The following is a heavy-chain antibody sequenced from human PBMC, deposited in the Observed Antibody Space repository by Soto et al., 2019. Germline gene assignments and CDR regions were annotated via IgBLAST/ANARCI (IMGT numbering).Heavy chain of an antibody. CDR2: IKSKTDGGTT. D-gene: IGHD3-3*01. CDR3: TTDPRAYYDFWSGTRHDDFDI. Sequence: GGSLRLSCAASGFTFSNAWMSWVRQAPGKGLEWVGRIKSKTDGGTTDYAAPVKGRFTISRDDSKNTLYLQMNSLKTEDTAVYYCTTDPRAYYDFWSGTRHDDFDIWGQGTMVTVSS. V-gene: IGHV3-15*01. J-gene: IGHJ3*02. CDR1: GFTFSNAW.